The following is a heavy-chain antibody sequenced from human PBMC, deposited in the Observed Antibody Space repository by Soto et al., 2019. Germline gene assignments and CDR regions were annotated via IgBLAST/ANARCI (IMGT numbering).Heavy chain of an antibody. V-gene: IGHV4-38-2*01. CDR1: GSSISRGSY. J-gene: IGHJ5*02. D-gene: IGHD5-18*01. Sequence: SERMSLTCVVSGSSISRGSYWGWIGQFEGQGLDRNGSIFHTVRTYDNPSLESRITISVDTSKNQFSLNLNSVTVADTAVYSCARGYSYEGHNWFVPWGQR. CDR2: IFHTVRT. CDR3: ARGYSYEGHNWFVP.